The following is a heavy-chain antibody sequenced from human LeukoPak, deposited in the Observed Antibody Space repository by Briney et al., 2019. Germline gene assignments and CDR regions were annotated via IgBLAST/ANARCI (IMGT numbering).Heavy chain of an antibody. D-gene: IGHD3-9*01. V-gene: IGHV3-23*01. J-gene: IGHJ4*02. CDR2: ISGSGGSK. CDR1: GFTFSSYA. CDR3: AKFYDILTGYFDY. Sequence: GGSLRLSCAASGFTFSSYAMSWVRQAPGKGLEWVSAISGSGGSKYYADSVKGRFTISRDNSKNTLYLQMNSLRAEDTAVYYCAKFYDILTGYFDYWGQGTLVTVSS.